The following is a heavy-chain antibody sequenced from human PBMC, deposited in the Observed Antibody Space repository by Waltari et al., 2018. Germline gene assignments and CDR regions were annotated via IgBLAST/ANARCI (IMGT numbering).Heavy chain of an antibody. CDR3: ARVEVGDYDFDY. Sequence: EVLWVACVGGLVQPGGSLMLTCSAPAFMSACYWMHWDRQAPGKGLVWIARINSDESSTRYADSVKGRFTISRDNSKNTLYLQMNSLRAEDTAVYYCARVEVGDYDFDYWGQGTLVTVSS. J-gene: IGHJ4*02. CDR1: AFMSACYW. V-gene: IGHV3-74*01. D-gene: IGHD4-17*01. CDR2: INSDESST.